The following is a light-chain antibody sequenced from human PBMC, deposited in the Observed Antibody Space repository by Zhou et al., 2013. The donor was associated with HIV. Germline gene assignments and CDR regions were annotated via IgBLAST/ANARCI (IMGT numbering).Light chain of an antibody. CDR1: QSVSSSY. J-gene: IGKJ3*01. V-gene: IGKV3-20*01. Sequence: IVLTQSPVTLSSSPGERATLSCRASQSVSSSYLAWYQQKPGQAPRLLIYGASSRATGIPDRFSGSGSGTDFTLTISRLEPEDFAVYYCQQYGSSKATFGPGTKVDIK. CDR3: QQYGSSKAT. CDR2: GAS.